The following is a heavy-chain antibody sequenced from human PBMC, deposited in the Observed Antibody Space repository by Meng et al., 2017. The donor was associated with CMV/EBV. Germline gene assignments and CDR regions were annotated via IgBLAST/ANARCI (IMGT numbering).Heavy chain of an antibody. D-gene: IGHD3-3*01. CDR2: ISAYNGNT. J-gene: IGHJ4*02. V-gene: IGHV1-18*01. CDR1: GYTFTSYG. Sequence: CKSSGYTFTSYGISWGRQAPGQGLEWMGWISAYNGNTNYAQKLQGRVTMTTDTSTSTAYMELRSLRSDDTAVYYCARPFRVVNLPDYWGQGTLVTVSS. CDR3: ARPFRVVNLPDY.